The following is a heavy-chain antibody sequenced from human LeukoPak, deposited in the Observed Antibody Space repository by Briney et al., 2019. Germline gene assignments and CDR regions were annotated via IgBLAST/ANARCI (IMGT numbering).Heavy chain of an antibody. D-gene: IGHD3-3*01. V-gene: IGHV4-59*11. Sequence: SETLSLTCTVSGGSISSHYWSWIRQPPEKGLEWIGYIYYSGSTNYNPSLKSRVTISVDTSKNQFSLKLSSVTAADTAVYYCARSLNYYDFWSGYPTYYFDYWGQGTLVTVSS. CDR1: GGSISSHY. CDR3: ARSLNYYDFWSGYPTYYFDY. CDR2: IYYSGST. J-gene: IGHJ4*02.